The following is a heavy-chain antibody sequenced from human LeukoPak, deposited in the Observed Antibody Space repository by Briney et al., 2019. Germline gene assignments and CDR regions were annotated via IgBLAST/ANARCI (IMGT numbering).Heavy chain of an antibody. V-gene: IGHV3-48*04. CDR3: ATPALYCGGDCFAT. J-gene: IGHJ5*02. D-gene: IGHD2-21*02. CDR1: GFSFSRYS. Sequence: QAGGSLRLSCAASGFSFSRYSMNWVRHAPGKGLECVSYISSSSTIYYTDSVKGRFTISRDNARNSLYLQMNSLRAEDTAVYYCATPALYCGGDCFATWGQGTLVTVSS. CDR2: ISSSSTI.